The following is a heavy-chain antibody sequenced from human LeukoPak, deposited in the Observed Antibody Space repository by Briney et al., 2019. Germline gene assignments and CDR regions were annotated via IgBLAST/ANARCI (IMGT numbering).Heavy chain of an antibody. D-gene: IGHD3-22*01. CDR1: GGTFSSYA. CDR2: IIPIFGTA. V-gene: IGHV1-69*13. CDR3: ARAGRSDYYDSSGYYGPPDY. Sequence: ASVKVSCKASGGTFSSYAISWVRQAPGQGLEWMGGIIPIFGTANYAQKFQGRVTITADESTSTTYMELSSLRSEDTAVYYCARAGRSDYYDSSGYYGPPDYWGQGTLVTVSS. J-gene: IGHJ4*02.